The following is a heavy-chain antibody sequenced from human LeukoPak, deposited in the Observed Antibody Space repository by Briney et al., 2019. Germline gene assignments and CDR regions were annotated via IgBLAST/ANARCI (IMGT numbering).Heavy chain of an antibody. CDR2: ISGSSSHI. Sequence: PGGSLRLSCAASGFTFSSYSMIWVRQAPGQGLEWVSSISGSSSHIFYADSMRGRFTISRDNAKNSLYLQMNSLRAEDTAVYYCATSPPAVRGVDNAFDIWGQGTMVTVSS. V-gene: IGHV3-21*01. CDR3: ATSPPAVRGVDNAFDI. CDR1: GFTFSSYS. D-gene: IGHD3-10*01. J-gene: IGHJ3*02.